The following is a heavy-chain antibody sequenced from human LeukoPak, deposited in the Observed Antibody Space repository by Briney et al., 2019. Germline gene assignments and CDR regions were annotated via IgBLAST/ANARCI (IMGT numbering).Heavy chain of an antibody. Sequence: GGSLRLSCAASGFTFRNAWMSWVRQAPGKGLEWVGRIRSKSDGGTTDYAAPVKGRFTISRDDSKNTQSLQMNSLQTEDTAVYYCTTWTDLYDYWGQGTLVTVSS. CDR3: TTWTDLYDY. D-gene: IGHD3/OR15-3a*01. V-gene: IGHV3-15*05. CDR2: IRSKSDGGTT. CDR1: GFTFRNAW. J-gene: IGHJ4*02.